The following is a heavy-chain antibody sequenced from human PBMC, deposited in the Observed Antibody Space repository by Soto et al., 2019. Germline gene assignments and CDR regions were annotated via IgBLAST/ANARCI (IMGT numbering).Heavy chain of an antibody. CDR3: AKEVYEYSSPPGWFDP. Sequence: QVQLVESGGGVVQPGRSLRLSCAASGFTFSSYGMHWVRQAPGKGLEWVAVISYDGSNKYYADSVKGRFTISRDNSKNTLYLQMNSLRAEDTAVYYCAKEVYEYSSPPGWFDPWGQGTLVTVSS. CDR1: GFTFSSYG. V-gene: IGHV3-30*18. D-gene: IGHD6-6*01. J-gene: IGHJ5*02. CDR2: ISYDGSNK.